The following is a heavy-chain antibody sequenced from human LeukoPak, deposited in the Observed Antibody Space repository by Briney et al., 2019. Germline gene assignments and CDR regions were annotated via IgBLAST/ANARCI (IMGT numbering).Heavy chain of an antibody. D-gene: IGHD6-19*01. CDR3: STTNRGWCGVGDY. Sequence: PSETLSLTCTVSGDSFSSSTYSWGWVRQPPGKGLEWIGSIYYSGTTYYNPSLKSRVTISKDTSKNHFSLKLTSVTAADTALYYCSTTNRGWCGVGDYWGQGTLVTVSS. V-gene: IGHV4-39*02. CDR1: GDSFSSSTYS. CDR2: IYYSGTT. J-gene: IGHJ4*02.